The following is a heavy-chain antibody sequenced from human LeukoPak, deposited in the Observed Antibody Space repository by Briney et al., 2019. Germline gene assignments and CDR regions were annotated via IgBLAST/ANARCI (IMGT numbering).Heavy chain of an antibody. J-gene: IGHJ4*02. D-gene: IGHD7-27*01. CDR2: IYYSGST. CDR1: GGSINSYY. Sequence: PSETLSLTCTVSGGSINSYYWNWIRQSPGKGLEWIGYIYYSGSTNYNPSLKSRVTISVDTSKNQFSLKLSSVTAADTAVYYCARDSSTGEFDYWGQGTLVTVSS. CDR3: ARDSSTGEFDY. V-gene: IGHV4-59*01.